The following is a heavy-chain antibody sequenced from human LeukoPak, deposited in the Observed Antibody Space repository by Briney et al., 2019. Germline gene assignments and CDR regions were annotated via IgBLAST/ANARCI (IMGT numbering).Heavy chain of an antibody. J-gene: IGHJ3*02. Sequence: GESLKISCKGSGYSFTSYWIGWVRQMPGKGLEWMGIIYPGDSDTRYSPSFQGQVTISADKSISTAYLQWSSLKASDTAMYYCARRGDSRSSRDDAFDIWGQGTMVTVSS. CDR2: IYPGDSDT. D-gene: IGHD1-26*01. CDR1: GYSFTSYW. CDR3: ARRGDSRSSRDDAFDI. V-gene: IGHV5-51*01.